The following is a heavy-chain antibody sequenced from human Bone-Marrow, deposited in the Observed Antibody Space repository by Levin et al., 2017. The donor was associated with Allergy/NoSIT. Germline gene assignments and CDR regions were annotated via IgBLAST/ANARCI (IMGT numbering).Heavy chain of an antibody. V-gene: IGHV3-48*02. J-gene: IGHJ4*02. Sequence: GGSLRLSCAASGFTFRHYTMNWVRQAPGKGLEWVSCITSSGDSTYYADSVKGRFTISRDNAKNSLFLQLNRLRDEDTAMYYCARDPARGYYDSSGYSGDHWGQGTLVTVSS. CDR2: ITSSGDST. CDR1: GFTFRHYT. CDR3: ARDPARGYYDSSGYSGDH. D-gene: IGHD3-22*01.